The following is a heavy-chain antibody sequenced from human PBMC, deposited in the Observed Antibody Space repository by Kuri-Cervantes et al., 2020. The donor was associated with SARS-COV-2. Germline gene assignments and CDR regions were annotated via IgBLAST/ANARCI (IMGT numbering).Heavy chain of an antibody. CDR1: GFTFSNAW. V-gene: IGHV3-7*03. D-gene: IGHD3-10*01. CDR3: ARESNEVLLWFGELGRYYYYGMDV. CDR2: IKQDGSEK. Sequence: GESLKISCAASGFTFSNAWMSWVRQAPGKGLEWVANIKQDGSEKYYVDSVKGRFTISRDNAKNSLYLQMNSLRAEDTAVYYCARESNEVLLWFGELGRYYYYGMDVWGQGTTVTVSS. J-gene: IGHJ6*02.